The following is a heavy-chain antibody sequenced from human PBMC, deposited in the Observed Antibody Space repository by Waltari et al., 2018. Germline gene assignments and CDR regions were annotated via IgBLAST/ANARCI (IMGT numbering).Heavy chain of an antibody. J-gene: IGHJ6*03. CDR1: GYSISSGYF. V-gene: IGHV4-38-2*02. CDR2: IFQSGTT. CDR3: ARDRRSSYYYMDV. Sequence: QVQLQESGPGLVKPSETLSPTCAVSGYSISSGYFWGWLRQPPGKGLEWIGSIFQSGTTYYNPSLKSRVTISVDTSRNQFSLKLSSVTAADTAVYYCARDRRSSYYYMDVWGKGTTVTVSS.